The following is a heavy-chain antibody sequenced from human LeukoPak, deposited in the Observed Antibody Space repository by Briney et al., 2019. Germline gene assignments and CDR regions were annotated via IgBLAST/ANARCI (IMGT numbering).Heavy chain of an antibody. CDR2: IYYTGST. CDR1: GGSISSGGYY. CDR3: ARLKGYSSGWYPSYYLDY. V-gene: IGHV4-61*08. J-gene: IGHJ4*02. D-gene: IGHD6-19*01. Sequence: SETLSLTCTVSGGSISSGGYYWSWIRQHPGKGLEWIGYIYYTGSTNYNPSLKSRVTISVDTSKNQFSLKLSSVTAADTAVYYCARLKGYSSGWYPSYYLDYWGQGTLVTVSS.